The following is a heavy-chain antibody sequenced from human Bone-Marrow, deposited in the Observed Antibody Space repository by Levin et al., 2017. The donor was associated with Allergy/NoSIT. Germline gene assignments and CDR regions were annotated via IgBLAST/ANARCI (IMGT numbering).Heavy chain of an antibody. CDR3: AKNRGYTYGSDAIDV. CDR1: GFTFSSFG. J-gene: IGHJ3*01. CDR2: ILYDGSEK. D-gene: IGHD5-18*01. Sequence: GGSLRLSCAASGFTFSSFGLHWVRQAPGKGLEWLAVILYDGSEKSYADSVKGRFTISRDNSKDTLYLQMSSLGPGDTAIYYCAKNRGYTYGSDAIDVWGRGTMVTVSS. V-gene: IGHV3-30*18.